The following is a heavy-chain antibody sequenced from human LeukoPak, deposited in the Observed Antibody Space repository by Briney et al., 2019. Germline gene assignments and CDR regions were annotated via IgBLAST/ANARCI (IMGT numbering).Heavy chain of an antibody. CDR3: AKGDSTGYYYHYGYYFDY. V-gene: IGHV3-23*01. Sequence: GGSLRLSCAASGFTFSIYGLSWVRQAPGKGLEWVSALSGSGGSTYYADSVKGRFTISRDNSKNTLFLQMNSLRAEDTAVYYCAKGDSTGYYYHYGYYFDYWGQGTLVTVSS. J-gene: IGHJ4*02. D-gene: IGHD3-22*01. CDR2: LSGSGGST. CDR1: GFTFSIYG.